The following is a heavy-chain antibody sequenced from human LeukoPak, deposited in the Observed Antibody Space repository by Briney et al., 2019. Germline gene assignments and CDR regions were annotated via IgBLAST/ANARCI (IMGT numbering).Heavy chain of an antibody. CDR3: TTAENSYGYLDY. CDR2: LKSKTDGGTT. D-gene: IGHD5-18*01. V-gene: IGHV3-15*01. J-gene: IGHJ4*02. Sequence: RLKSKTDGGTTDYAAPVKGRFTISRDDSKNTLYLQMNSLKTEDTAVYYCTTAENSYGYLDYWGQGTLVTVSS.